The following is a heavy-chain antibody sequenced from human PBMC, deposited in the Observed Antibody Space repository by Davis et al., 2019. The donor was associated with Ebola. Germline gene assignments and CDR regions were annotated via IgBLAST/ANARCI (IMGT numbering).Heavy chain of an antibody. CDR3: AKGQQLHFDY. Sequence: HTGGSLRLSCAASGFTFSSYWMHWVRQAPGKGLVWVSRINSDGSSTSYADSVKGRFTISRDNAKNTLYLQKNSLRVEDTAVYYCAKGQQLHFDYWGQGTLVTVSS. CDR1: GFTFSSYW. V-gene: IGHV3-74*01. CDR2: INSDGSST. D-gene: IGHD6-13*01. J-gene: IGHJ4*02.